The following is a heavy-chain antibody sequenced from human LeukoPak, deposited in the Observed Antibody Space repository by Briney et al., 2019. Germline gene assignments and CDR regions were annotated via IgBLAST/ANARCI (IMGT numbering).Heavy chain of an antibody. CDR2: ISSSSSYI. V-gene: IGHV3-21*01. CDR3: ARDRRSHHYFDY. CDR1: GFTFSSDS. Sequence: PGGSLRLSCAASGFTFSSDSMNWVRQAPGKGLEWVSSISSSSSYIYYADSVKGRFTISRDNAKNSLYLQMNSLRAEDTAVYYCARDRRSHHYFDYWGQGTLVTVSS. J-gene: IGHJ4*02.